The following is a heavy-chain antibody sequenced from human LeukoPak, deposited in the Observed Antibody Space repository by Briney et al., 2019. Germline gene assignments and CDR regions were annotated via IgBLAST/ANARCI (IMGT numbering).Heavy chain of an antibody. CDR2: MNPNSGNT. CDR1: GYTFTSFG. V-gene: IGHV1-8*01. Sequence: ASLKVSCKASGYTFTSFGFSWLRQATGQGLEWMGWMNPNSGNTGYAQKFQGRVTMTRNTSISTAYMELSSLRSEDTAVYYCARVPYCGGDCYNRYFDYWGQGTLVTVSS. D-gene: IGHD2-21*02. CDR3: ARVPYCGGDCYNRYFDY. J-gene: IGHJ4*02.